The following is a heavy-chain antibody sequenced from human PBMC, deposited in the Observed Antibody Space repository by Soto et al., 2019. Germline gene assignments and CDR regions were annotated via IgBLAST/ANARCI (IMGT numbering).Heavy chain of an antibody. CDR3: AKDRAYATMIVVVITIFDY. Sequence: GGSLRLSCAASGFTFSSYAMSWVRQAPGKGLEWVSAISGSGASTYYADSVKGRFTISRDNSKNTLYLQMNSLRAEDTAVYYSAKDRAYATMIVVVITIFDYWGQGTLVTVSS. J-gene: IGHJ4*02. V-gene: IGHV3-23*01. D-gene: IGHD3-22*01. CDR2: ISGSGAST. CDR1: GFTFSSYA.